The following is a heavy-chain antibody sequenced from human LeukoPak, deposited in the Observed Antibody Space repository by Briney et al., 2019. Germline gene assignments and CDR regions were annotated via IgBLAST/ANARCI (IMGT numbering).Heavy chain of an antibody. Sequence: GGSLRLSCAASEFTFSSYSMNWVRQAPGKGLEWVSVIYSGGSTYYADSVKGRFTISRDTSKNTLSLQMNSLRAEDTAVYYCASLSPGHYWGQGTLVTVSS. J-gene: IGHJ4*02. CDR1: EFTFSSYS. CDR3: ASLSPGHY. V-gene: IGHV3-53*01. CDR2: IYSGGST. D-gene: IGHD1-14*01.